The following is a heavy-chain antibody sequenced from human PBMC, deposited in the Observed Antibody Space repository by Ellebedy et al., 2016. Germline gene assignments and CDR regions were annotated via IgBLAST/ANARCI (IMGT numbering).Heavy chain of an antibody. CDR3: AHRTTVTSVDY. CDR2: IYGNDDK. J-gene: IGHJ4*02. CDR1: GFSLTTSEVV. Sequence: SGPTLVKPTQTLTLTCSFSGFSLTTSEVVVGWIRQPPGKALEWLAFIYGNDDKRYSPSLGSRITITKDTSKNQVVLTMANMDPVDTATYYCAHRTTVTSVDYWGRGTLVTVSS. D-gene: IGHD4-11*01. V-gene: IGHV2-5*01.